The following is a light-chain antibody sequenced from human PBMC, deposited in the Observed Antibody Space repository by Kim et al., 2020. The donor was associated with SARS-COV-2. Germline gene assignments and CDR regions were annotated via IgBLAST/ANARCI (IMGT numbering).Light chain of an antibody. Sequence: EIVLTQSPATLSLSPGERATLSCRASQSISIYLAWYQQKPGQSPRLLIYDASNRATGIPARFTGSGSGTDFSLTIGSLEPEDIAVYYCQQRNDWPLTFGGGTKVDIK. V-gene: IGKV3-11*01. CDR2: DAS. J-gene: IGKJ4*01. CDR3: QQRNDWPLT. CDR1: QSISIY.